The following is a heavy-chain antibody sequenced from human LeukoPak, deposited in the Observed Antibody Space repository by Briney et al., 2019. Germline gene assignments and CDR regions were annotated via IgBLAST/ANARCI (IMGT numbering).Heavy chain of an antibody. D-gene: IGHD3-10*01. J-gene: IGHJ3*02. Sequence: SETLSLACAVSGYSISSGYYWGWIRQPPGKGLEWIGSIYHSGSTYSNPSLKSRVTISVDTSKNQFSLKLSSVTAADTAVYCCARQDGYSYGSGSYIFAFDIWGQGTMVTVSS. V-gene: IGHV4-38-2*01. CDR2: IYHSGST. CDR3: ARQDGYSYGSGSYIFAFDI. CDR1: GYSISSGYY.